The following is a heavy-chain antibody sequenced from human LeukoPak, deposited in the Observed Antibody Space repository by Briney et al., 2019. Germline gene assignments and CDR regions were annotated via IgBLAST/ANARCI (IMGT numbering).Heavy chain of an antibody. D-gene: IGHD5-18*01. V-gene: IGHV5-51*01. CDR1: GYSFTSYW. J-gene: IGHJ6*03. CDR2: IYPGDSDT. Sequence: GESLKISCKGSGYSFTSYWIGWVRQMPGKGLEWMGIIYPGDSDTRYSPSFQGQVTISADKSISTAYLQWNSLKASDTAMYYCARLSAMVTVYYYYMDVWGKGTTVTVSS. CDR3: ARLSAMVTVYYYYMDV.